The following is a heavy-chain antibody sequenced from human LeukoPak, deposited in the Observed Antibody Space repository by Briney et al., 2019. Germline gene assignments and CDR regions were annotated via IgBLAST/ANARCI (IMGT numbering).Heavy chain of an antibody. D-gene: IGHD2-21*01. CDR3: ARFAEVYYYVDV. CDR2: ISSSGSTI. J-gene: IGHJ6*03. CDR1: GFTFSSYE. V-gene: IGHV3-48*03. Sequence: GGSLRLSCAASGFTFSSYEMNWVRQAPGKGPEWVSYISSSGSTIYHADSVKGRFTISRDNAKKSLYLQMSSLRAEDTAVYFCARFAEVYYYVDVWGTGTTVIVSS.